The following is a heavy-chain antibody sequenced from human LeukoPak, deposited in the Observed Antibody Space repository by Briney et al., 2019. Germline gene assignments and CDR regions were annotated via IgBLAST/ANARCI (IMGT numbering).Heavy chain of an antibody. D-gene: IGHD3-10*01. CDR1: GFTFSSYE. V-gene: IGHV3-48*03. Sequence: PGGSLRLSCAASGFTFSSYEMNWVRQAPGKGLEWVSYISSSGSTIYYADSVKGRFTISRDNAKNSLYLQMNSLRAEDTAVYYCARGAFFATMVRGAHFDYWGQGTLVTVSS. CDR3: ARGAFFATMVRGAHFDY. CDR2: ISSSGSTI. J-gene: IGHJ4*02.